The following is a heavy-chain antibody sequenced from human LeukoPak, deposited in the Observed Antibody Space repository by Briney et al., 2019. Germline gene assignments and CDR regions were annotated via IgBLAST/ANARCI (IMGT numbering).Heavy chain of an antibody. Sequence: SGTLSLTCAVSGGSISSSNWWNWVRQPPGKGLEWTGEIHHSGSTNYNPSLKSRVTMSVDKSKNQFSLKLSSVTAADTAVYYCARTEAFCSDTSCSNWFDPWGQGTLVTVSS. CDR3: ARTEAFCSDTSCSNWFDP. J-gene: IGHJ5*02. CDR1: GGSISSSNW. CDR2: IHHSGST. D-gene: IGHD2-2*01. V-gene: IGHV4-4*02.